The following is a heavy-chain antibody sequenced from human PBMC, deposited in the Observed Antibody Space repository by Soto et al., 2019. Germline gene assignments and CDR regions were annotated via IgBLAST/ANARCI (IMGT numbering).Heavy chain of an antibody. D-gene: IGHD2-2*01. CDR2: IAHDGHT. CDR1: GGSISTSVL. Sequence: SETLSLTCDVSGGSISTSVLWTFVRQFPGRGLEWIGEIAHDGHTNYNPSLSGRVTMSVDLSNSQFSLKLSSVTAADTAVYYCARDRSYCSSTSCYNWFDPWGQGTLVTVSS. V-gene: IGHV4-4*02. J-gene: IGHJ5*02. CDR3: ARDRSYCSSTSCYNWFDP.